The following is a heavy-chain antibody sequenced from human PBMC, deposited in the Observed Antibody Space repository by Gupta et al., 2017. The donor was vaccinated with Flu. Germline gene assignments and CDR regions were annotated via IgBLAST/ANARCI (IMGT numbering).Heavy chain of an antibody. J-gene: IGHJ5*02. V-gene: IGHV4-31*02. D-gene: IGHD2-15*01. CDR2: IYDSGYT. CDR3: ARGYCSGGTCYSGGHNWFDP. Sequence: WIRQRPGKGLEWIGHIYDSGYTYYNPSLKSRVTISVDTSKNQFSLKLSSMTAADTAVYYCARGYCSGGTCYSGGHNWFDPWGQGTQVTVSS.